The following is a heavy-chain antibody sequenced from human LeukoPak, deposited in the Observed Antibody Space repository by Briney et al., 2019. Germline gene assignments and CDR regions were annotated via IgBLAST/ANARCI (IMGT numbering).Heavy chain of an antibody. CDR3: ARDYRATVVTAGPDY. V-gene: IGHV3-30*02. D-gene: IGHD4-23*01. J-gene: IGHJ4*02. CDR2: IRYDGGNT. Sequence: GGSLRLSCAASGFIFSSYAMHWVRQAPGKGLQWVAFIRYDGGNTYYADSVEGRFTISRDNSKNMLYLQMNSLRVEDTALFYCARDYRATVVTAGPDYWGQGTLVTVSS. CDR1: GFIFSSYA.